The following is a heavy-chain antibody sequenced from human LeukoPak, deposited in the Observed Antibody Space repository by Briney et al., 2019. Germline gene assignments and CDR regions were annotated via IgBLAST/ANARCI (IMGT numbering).Heavy chain of an antibody. CDR1: GGSISSGVYY. J-gene: IGHJ2*01. CDR3: ARDINYYDSSGYYYAHYWYFDL. D-gene: IGHD3-22*01. CDR2: IYYSGST. V-gene: IGHV4-31*03. Sequence: SETLSLTCTVSGGSISSGVYYWSWIRQHPGKGLEWIGYIYYSGSTYYNPSLKSRVTISVDTSKNQFSLKLSSVTAADTAVYYCARDINYYDSSGYYYAHYWYFDLWGRGTLATVSS.